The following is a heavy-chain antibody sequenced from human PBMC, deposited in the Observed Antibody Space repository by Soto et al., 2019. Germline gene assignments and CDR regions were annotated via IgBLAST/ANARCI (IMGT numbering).Heavy chain of an antibody. J-gene: IGHJ3*02. V-gene: IGHV4-30-2*01. CDR3: ARDYGTVDTAMVDAFDI. D-gene: IGHD5-18*01. Sequence: SETLSLTCAVSGGSISSGGYSWSWIRQPPGKGLEWIGYIYHSGSTYYNPSLKSRVTISVDRSKNQFSLKLSSVTAADTAVYYCARDYGTVDTAMVDAFDIWGQGTMVTVSS. CDR2: IYHSGST. CDR1: GGSISSGGYS.